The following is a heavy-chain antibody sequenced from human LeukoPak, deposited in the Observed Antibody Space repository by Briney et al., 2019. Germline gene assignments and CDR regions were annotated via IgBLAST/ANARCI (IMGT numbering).Heavy chain of an antibody. D-gene: IGHD3-3*01. V-gene: IGHV4-34*01. CDR3: ARGLRFLEWLFPWDYGMDV. J-gene: IGHJ6*02. CDR2: INHSGST. Sequence: SETLSLTCAVYGGSFSGYYWSWIRQPPGKGLEWIGVINHSGSTNYNPSLKSRVTISVDTSKNQFSLKLSSVTAADTAVYYCARGLRFLEWLFPWDYGMDVWGQGTTVTVSS. CDR1: GGSFSGYY.